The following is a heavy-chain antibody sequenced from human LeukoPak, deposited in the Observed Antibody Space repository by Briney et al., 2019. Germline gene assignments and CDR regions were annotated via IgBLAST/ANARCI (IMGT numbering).Heavy chain of an antibody. Sequence: SETLSLTCAVYGGFFSGYYWTWIRQPPGKGLEWIGEVDHSGSTNYNPSLKSRVTISVDTSKNQFSLNLTSVTAADTAVYYCARGLYPGGSSTSCYLCFDSWGQGTLVTVSS. D-gene: IGHD2-2*01. CDR2: VDHSGST. CDR1: GGFFSGYY. J-gene: IGHJ4*02. V-gene: IGHV4-34*01. CDR3: ARGLYPGGSSTSCYLCFDS.